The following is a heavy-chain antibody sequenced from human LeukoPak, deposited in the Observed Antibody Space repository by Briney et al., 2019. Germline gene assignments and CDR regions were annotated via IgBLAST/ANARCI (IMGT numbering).Heavy chain of an antibody. CDR1: GFTFSTYE. V-gene: IGHV3-48*03. D-gene: IGHD5-24*01. CDR2: ISGTGTTI. CDR3: ARVVRDGYNRIDY. Sequence: GGSLRLCCAASGFTFSTYEMNWVRQAPGKGLEWVSYISGTGTTIYYADSVKGRFTISRDNAKNSLYLQMNSLRAEDTAVYYCARVVRDGYNRIDYWGQGTLVTVSS. J-gene: IGHJ4*02.